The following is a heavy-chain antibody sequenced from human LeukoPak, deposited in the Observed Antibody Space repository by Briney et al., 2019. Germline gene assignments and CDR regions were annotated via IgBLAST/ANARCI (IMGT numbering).Heavy chain of an antibody. J-gene: IGHJ5*02. CDR2: INPSGGST. V-gene: IGHV1-46*01. CDR1: GYIFTSYF. Sequence: GASVKVSCKASGYIFTSYFMHWVRQAPGQGLELVGVINPSGGSTRYAQKFQGRVTMTRDMSTSTVYMELRSLRSEDTAVYYCARALPHRRLMDTTMEQHGFDPWGQRTLVTVSS. CDR3: ARALPHRRLMDTTMEQHGFDP. D-gene: IGHD5-18*01.